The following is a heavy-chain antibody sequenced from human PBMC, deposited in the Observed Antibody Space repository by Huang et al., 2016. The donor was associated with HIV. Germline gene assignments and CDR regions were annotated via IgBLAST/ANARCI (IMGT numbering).Heavy chain of an antibody. V-gene: IGHV4-34*01. CDR1: GGSFSGYF. D-gene: IGHD3-16*01. CDR2: INHGGNP. J-gene: IGHJ5*02. Sequence: QVHLQQWGAGLLKPSETLSLTCAVYGGSFSGYFWNWIRQSPGKGLEWIGQINHGGNPKYNPYLGSRVAESWDQSKKQFSLKLRSVSVADSAVCYCARGIMISFGGPFDPWGQRTLVIVSS. CDR3: ARGIMISFGGPFDP.